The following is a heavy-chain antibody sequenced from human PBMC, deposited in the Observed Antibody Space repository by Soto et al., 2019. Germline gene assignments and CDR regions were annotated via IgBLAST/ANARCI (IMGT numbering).Heavy chain of an antibody. Sequence: GSLRLSCAASGFTFSSYAMSWVRQAPGKGLEWVSAISGSGGSTYYADSVKGRFTISRDNSKNTLYLQMNSLRAEDTAVYYCAKNGAPTMIGGRTFDYWGQGTLVTVSS. V-gene: IGHV3-23*01. J-gene: IGHJ4*02. CDR2: ISGSGGST. CDR3: AKNGAPTMIGGRTFDY. CDR1: GFTFSSYA. D-gene: IGHD3-22*01.